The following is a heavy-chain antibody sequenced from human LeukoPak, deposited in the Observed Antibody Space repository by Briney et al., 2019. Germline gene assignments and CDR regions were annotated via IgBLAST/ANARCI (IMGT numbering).Heavy chain of an antibody. Sequence: GRSLRLSCAASGFTFDDYAMHWVRQAPGKGLEWVSGISWNSGSIGYADSVKGRFTISRDNSKNTLYLQMNSLRAEDTAVYYCAKRSGWTDVVDYWGQGTLVTVSS. CDR3: AKRSGWTDVVDY. D-gene: IGHD6-19*01. V-gene: IGHV3-9*01. CDR2: ISWNSGSI. J-gene: IGHJ4*02. CDR1: GFTFDDYA.